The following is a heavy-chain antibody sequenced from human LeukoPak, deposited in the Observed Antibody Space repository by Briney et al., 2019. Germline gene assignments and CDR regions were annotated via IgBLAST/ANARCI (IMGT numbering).Heavy chain of an antibody. CDR2: ISYDGGEI. D-gene: IGHD3-16*01. CDR1: GFTFSSYW. Sequence: GGSLRLSCEVSGFTFSSYWMSWVRQAPGKGLEWVAIISYDGGEIYYVDSVKGRFTLSRDNAKSSVYLHMNSLRAEDAAVYYCARDKPRGSYDGSIFDSWGQGTLVTVSS. CDR3: ARDKPRGSYDGSIFDS. J-gene: IGHJ4*02. V-gene: IGHV3-7*01.